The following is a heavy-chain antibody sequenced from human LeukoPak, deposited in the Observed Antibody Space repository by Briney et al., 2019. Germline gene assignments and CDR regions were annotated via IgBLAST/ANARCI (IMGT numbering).Heavy chain of an antibody. J-gene: IGHJ4*02. CDR2: MNPNSGNT. Sequence: ASVKVSCKASGYTFTSYDINWVRQATGQGLEWMGWMNPNSGNTGYAQKFQGRVTITRNTSISTAYMELSSLRSEDTAVYYCARDLLGDRILDYWGQGTLVTVSS. CDR3: ARDLLGDRILDY. D-gene: IGHD3-16*01. CDR1: GYTFTSYD. V-gene: IGHV1-8*03.